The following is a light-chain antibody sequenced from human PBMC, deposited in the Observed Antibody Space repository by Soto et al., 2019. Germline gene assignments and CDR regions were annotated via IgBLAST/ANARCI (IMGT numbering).Light chain of an antibody. Sequence: EVVMTQSPATLSVSPVERVTLSCRASQSITSDLAWYQQKPGQAPRLLIYGASTRAGGIPARFSGSGSGTEFTLTITSLQSEDFAVYYCQQYNNWPPITFGQGTRLEIK. CDR2: GAS. CDR1: QSITSD. J-gene: IGKJ5*01. CDR3: QQYNNWPPIT. V-gene: IGKV3D-15*01.